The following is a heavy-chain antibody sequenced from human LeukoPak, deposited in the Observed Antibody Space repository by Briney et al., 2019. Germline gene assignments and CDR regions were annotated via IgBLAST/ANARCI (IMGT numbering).Heavy chain of an antibody. CDR3: ARYYCGRSKCPGVDF. D-gene: IGHD2-21*01. J-gene: IGHJ4*02. Sequence: SETLSLTCTVSDGSLTSTGYHWAWIRPPPGEGLEWSGYIAFSGSPYYHPSLKSRVTMSLDKSRNQFSMKLTSVTAADTAVYYCARYYCGRSKCPGVDFWGQGTLVTVSS. CDR1: DGSLTSTGYH. CDR2: IAFSGSP. V-gene: IGHV4-31*03.